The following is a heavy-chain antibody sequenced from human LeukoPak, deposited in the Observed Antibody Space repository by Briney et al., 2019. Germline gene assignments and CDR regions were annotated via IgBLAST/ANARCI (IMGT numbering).Heavy chain of an antibody. CDR3: ARDRGGSGSYYINAFDI. J-gene: IGHJ3*02. V-gene: IGHV3-21*01. CDR1: GFTFSSYS. CDR2: ISSSSSYI. D-gene: IGHD1-26*01. Sequence: GGSLRLSCAASGFTFSSYSMNWVRQAPGKGLEWVSSISSSSSYIYYADSVKGRFTISRDNSKNSLYLQMNSLRAEDTAVYYCARDRGGSGSYYINAFDIWGQGTMVTVSS.